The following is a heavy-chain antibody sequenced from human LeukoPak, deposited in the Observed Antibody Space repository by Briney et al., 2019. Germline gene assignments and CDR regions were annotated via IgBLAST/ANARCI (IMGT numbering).Heavy chain of an antibody. CDR1: GYTFTGYY. D-gene: IGHD6-13*01. CDR3: ARQNRKFSSSGPGRYFDI. CDR2: INPNSGGT. Sequence: ASVKVSXKASGYTFTGYYMHWVRQAPGQGLEWMGWINPNSGGTNYAQKFQGRVTMTRDTSISTAYMELSRLRSDDTAVYYCARQNRKFSSSGPGRYFDIWGQRTMVTVSS. V-gene: IGHV1-2*02. J-gene: IGHJ3*02.